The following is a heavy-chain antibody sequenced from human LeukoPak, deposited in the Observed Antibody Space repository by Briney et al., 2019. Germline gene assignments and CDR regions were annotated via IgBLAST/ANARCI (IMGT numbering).Heavy chain of an antibody. CDR1: GDSISRGGYY. CDR2: IYYNGKT. Sequence: SQTLSLTCSVSGDSISRGGYYWSWIRQPPGKGLEWIGYIYYNGKTYYNPSLKSRLAMSVDTSKNQFSVKLSSVTAADTAVYYCARGGSYSDYWGQGTLVTVS. J-gene: IGHJ4*02. D-gene: IGHD1-26*01. CDR3: ARGGSYSDY. V-gene: IGHV4-30-4*08.